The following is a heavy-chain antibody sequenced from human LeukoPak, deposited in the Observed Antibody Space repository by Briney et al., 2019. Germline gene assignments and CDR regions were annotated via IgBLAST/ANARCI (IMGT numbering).Heavy chain of an antibody. CDR2: ISGSGGST. V-gene: IGHV3-23*01. Sequence: GGSLRLSCAASGFTFSSYAMSWVRQAPGKGLEWVSVISGSGGSTYNADSVKGRFTVSGDNSKNTLYLQMNSLRAEDTAVYYCAKSRGWFGELWDAFDIWGQGTMVTVSS. CDR1: GFTFSSYA. J-gene: IGHJ3*02. D-gene: IGHD3-10*01. CDR3: AKSRGWFGELWDAFDI.